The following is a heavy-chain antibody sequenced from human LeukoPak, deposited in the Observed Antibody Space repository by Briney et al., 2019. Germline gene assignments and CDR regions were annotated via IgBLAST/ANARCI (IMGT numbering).Heavy chain of an antibody. Sequence: GGSLRLSCAASGFTFSSYWMSWVRQAPGKGLEWVANIKQDGSEKYYVDSVKGRFTISGDNAKNSLYLQMDSLRAEDTAVYYCARDRNPYYYDSSTDAFDIWGQGTMVTVSS. D-gene: IGHD3-22*01. CDR1: GFTFSSYW. J-gene: IGHJ3*02. CDR3: ARDRNPYYYDSSTDAFDI. CDR2: IKQDGSEK. V-gene: IGHV3-7*01.